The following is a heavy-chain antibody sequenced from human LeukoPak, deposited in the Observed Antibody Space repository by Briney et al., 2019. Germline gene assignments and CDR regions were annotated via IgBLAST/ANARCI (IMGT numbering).Heavy chain of an antibody. CDR1: GGSISSYY. CDR3: ASLEPLTGYYYFDY. D-gene: IGHD3-9*01. V-gene: IGHV4-59*01. Sequence: SETLSLTCTVSGGSISSYYWSWIRQPPGKGLEWIGYIYYSGSTNYNPSLKSRVTISVDTSKNQFSLKLSSVTAADTAVYYCASLEPLTGYYYFDYWGQGTLVTVSS. J-gene: IGHJ4*02. CDR2: IYYSGST.